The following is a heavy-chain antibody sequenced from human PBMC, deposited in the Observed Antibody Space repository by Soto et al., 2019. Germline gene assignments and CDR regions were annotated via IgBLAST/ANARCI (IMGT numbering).Heavy chain of an antibody. Sequence: GGSLRLSCAASGFTFSNAWMSWVRRAPGKGLEWVGRIKSKTDGGTTDYAAPVKGRFTISRDDSKNTLYLQMNSLKTEDTAVYYCTTGSDIVVVPAAIRYYYYGMDVWGQGTTVTVSS. CDR1: GFTFSNAW. D-gene: IGHD2-2*02. J-gene: IGHJ6*02. CDR2: IKSKTDGGTT. V-gene: IGHV3-15*01. CDR3: TTGSDIVVVPAAIRYYYYGMDV.